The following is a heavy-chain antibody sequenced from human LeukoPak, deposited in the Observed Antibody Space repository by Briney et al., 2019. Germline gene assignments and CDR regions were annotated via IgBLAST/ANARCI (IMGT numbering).Heavy chain of an antibody. V-gene: IGHV4-59*01. CDR2: IHYSGTT. D-gene: IGHD2-21*02. CDR3: ARALGGDGGSFDY. Sequence: SETLSLTCSVSGDSISSFYWSWIWQPPGKGLEWIAYIHYSGTTNHNPSLKSRVTISVDTSKNQFSLKLSSVTAADTAVYYCARALGGDGGSFDYWGQGTLVTVSS. J-gene: IGHJ4*01. CDR1: GDSISSFY.